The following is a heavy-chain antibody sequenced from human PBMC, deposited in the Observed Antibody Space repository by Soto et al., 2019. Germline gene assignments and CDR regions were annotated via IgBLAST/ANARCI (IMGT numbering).Heavy chain of an antibody. V-gene: IGHV1-46*01. CDR1: GHTFTNYY. Sequence: GASVKVSCKAPGHTFTNYYMHWVRQAPGQGPEWMGVISPGGDGPTFVQKFQGRVTITRDTSISTVYMELSSLRFEDKAVYSSASMDYSSYYDLDVWGQGIMVTVSS. D-gene: IGHD3-10*01. CDR3: ASMDYSSYYDLDV. CDR2: ISPGGDGP. J-gene: IGHJ6*02.